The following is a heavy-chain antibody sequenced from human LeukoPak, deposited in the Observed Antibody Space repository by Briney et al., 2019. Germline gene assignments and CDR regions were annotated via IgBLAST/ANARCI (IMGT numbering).Heavy chain of an antibody. V-gene: IGHV4-38-2*02. CDR3: ARRPRGVIIKSWFDS. Sequence: SETLSLTCTVSGYSISSGYYWGWIRQPPGKGLEWIGSIYHSGSTNYNPSLKSRVTILLHTSKNHFSLNLSSVTAADTAVYYCARRPRGVIIKSWFDSWGQGTLVTVSS. J-gene: IGHJ5*01. D-gene: IGHD3-10*01. CDR1: GYSISSGYY. CDR2: IYHSGST.